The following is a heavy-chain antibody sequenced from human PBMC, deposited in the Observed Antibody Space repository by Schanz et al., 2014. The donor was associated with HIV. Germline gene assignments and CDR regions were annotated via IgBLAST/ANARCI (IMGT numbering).Heavy chain of an antibody. D-gene: IGHD6-19*01. Sequence: QVQLVQSGAEVKKPGSSVKVSCKASGGTFSNYAISWVRQAPGEGLEWMGGITPMFDTTHYTQKFQGRVSMTADPSTNTAYMEMRGLRFEDTAVYYCASGRRSGIGWRMDVWGQGTTVTVSS. CDR3: ASGRRSGIGWRMDV. V-gene: IGHV1-69*01. CDR1: GGTFSNYA. CDR2: ITPMFDTT. J-gene: IGHJ6*02.